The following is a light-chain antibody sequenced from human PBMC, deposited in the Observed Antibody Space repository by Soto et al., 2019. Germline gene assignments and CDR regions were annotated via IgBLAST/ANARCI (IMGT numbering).Light chain of an antibody. V-gene: IGLV2-14*01. CDR2: DVS. CDR3: YSYTTSSTYV. Sequence: QSALTQPASVSGSPGQSITISCSGTSSDVGGYNYVSWYQQHPGKAPQVMIYDVSNRPSGVSNRFSGSKSGNTASLTISGLQAEDESDYYCYSYTTSSTYVFGTGPKVTVL. J-gene: IGLJ1*01. CDR1: SSDVGGYNY.